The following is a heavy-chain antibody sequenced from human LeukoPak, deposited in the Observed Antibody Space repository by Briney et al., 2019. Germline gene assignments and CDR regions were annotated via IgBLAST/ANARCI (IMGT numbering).Heavy chain of an antibody. CDR2: IIPIFGTA. CDR3: ARGGSGVAFDI. Sequence: ASVKVSCKASGGTFSSYAISWVRQAPGQGLEWMGGIIPIFGTANCAQKFQGRVTITADESTSTAYMELSSLRSEDTAVYYCARGGSGVAFDIWGQGTMVTVSS. J-gene: IGHJ3*02. D-gene: IGHD6-25*01. V-gene: IGHV1-69*13. CDR1: GGTFSSYA.